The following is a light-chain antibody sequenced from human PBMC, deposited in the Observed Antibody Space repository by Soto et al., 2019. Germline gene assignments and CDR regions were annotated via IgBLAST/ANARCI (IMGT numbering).Light chain of an antibody. CDR1: QGISPY. J-gene: IGKJ2*01. V-gene: IGKV1-9*01. Sequence: DIQLTQSPSFLSASVGDRVTITCRASQGISPYLAWYLQRPGKAPKLLIYGASTLQSGVPSRFSGSGSGTEFTLTNSSLQPEDFGTYYCQQLNSDWYAFGQGTKLEIK. CDR3: QQLNSDWYA. CDR2: GAS.